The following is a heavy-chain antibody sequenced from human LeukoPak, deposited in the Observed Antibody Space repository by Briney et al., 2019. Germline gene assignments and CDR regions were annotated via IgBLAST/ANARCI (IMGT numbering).Heavy chain of an antibody. CDR3: VSFYETY. Sequence: GGSLRLSCAASGNYWMHWVRQAPGKGLVWVSHINSNGSWTSYADSVKGRFTISKDNAKNTVYLQMNNLRAEDTAVYYCVSFYETYWGRGTLVTVSS. D-gene: IGHD2-2*01. CDR1: GNYW. J-gene: IGHJ4*02. CDR2: INSNGSWT. V-gene: IGHV3-74*01.